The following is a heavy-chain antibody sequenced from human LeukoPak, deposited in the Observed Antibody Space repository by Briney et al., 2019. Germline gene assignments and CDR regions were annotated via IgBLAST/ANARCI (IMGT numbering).Heavy chain of an antibody. V-gene: IGHV3-11*04. CDR1: GFTVSSNY. CDR2: ISSRGSTI. CDR3: ARDLQGSLRGIDY. D-gene: IGHD3-10*01. J-gene: IGHJ4*02. Sequence: SGGSLRLSCAASGFTVSSNYMSWVRQAPGKGLEWVSYISSRGSTIYYADSVRGRFTISRDSAKNSLYLQMNSLRAEDTAVYYCARDLQGSLRGIDYWGQGTLVTVSS.